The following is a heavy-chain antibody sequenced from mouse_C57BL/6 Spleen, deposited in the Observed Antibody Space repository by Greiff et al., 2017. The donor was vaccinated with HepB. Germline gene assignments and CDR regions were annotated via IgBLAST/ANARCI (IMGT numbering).Heavy chain of an antibody. Sequence: EVQLQQSGTVLARPGASVKMSCKTSGYTFTSYWMHWVKQRPGQGLEWIGAISPGNSDTSYNQKFKGKAKLTAVTAASTAYMELSSLTNEDSAVYYCTRGGNYDEAWFAYWGQGTLVTVSA. V-gene: IGHV1-5*01. D-gene: IGHD2-4*01. CDR3: TRGGNYDEAWFAY. CDR2: ISPGNSDT. CDR1: GYTFTSYW. J-gene: IGHJ3*01.